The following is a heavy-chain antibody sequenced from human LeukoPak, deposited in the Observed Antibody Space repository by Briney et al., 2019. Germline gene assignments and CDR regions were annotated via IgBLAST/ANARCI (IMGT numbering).Heavy chain of an antibody. J-gene: IGHJ3*02. CDR3: ARDRWEEDAFDI. V-gene: IGHV4-39*07. D-gene: IGHD1-26*01. CDR2: IYYSGST. Sequence: PSETLSLTCTVSGGSISSSSYYWGWIRQPPGKGLEWIGSIYYSGSTYYNPSLKSRVTISVDTSKNQFSLKLSSVTAADTAVYYCARDRWEEDAFDIWGQGTMVPSLQ. CDR1: GGSISSSSYY.